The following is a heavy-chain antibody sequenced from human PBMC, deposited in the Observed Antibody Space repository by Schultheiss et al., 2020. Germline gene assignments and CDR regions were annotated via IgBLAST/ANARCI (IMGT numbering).Heavy chain of an antibody. J-gene: IGHJ6*02. CDR1: GGSFSGYY. V-gene: IGHV4-34*01. CDR3: ARVVPNYYYGMDV. CDR2: INHSGST. Sequence: SATLSLTCAVYGGSFSGYYWSWIRQPPGKGLEWIGEINHSGSTNYNPSLKSRVTISVDTSKNQFSLKLSSVTAADTAVYYCARVVPNYYYGMDVWGQGTTVTGYS.